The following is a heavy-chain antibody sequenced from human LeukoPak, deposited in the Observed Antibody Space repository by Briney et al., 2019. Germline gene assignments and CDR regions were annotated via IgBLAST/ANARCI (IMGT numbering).Heavy chain of an antibody. CDR1: GYTFTGYY. V-gene: IGHV1-2*02. D-gene: IGHD2-21*01. CDR3: ARVVVRGANNYKDY. Sequence: GASVKVSCKASGYTFTGYYLHWVRQAPGQGLEWMGWIHPNSGGTNYAQKFQGRVTMTRDTSISTAYLDLSRLRSDDTAVYYCARVVVRGANNYKDYWGQGTLVTVSS. J-gene: IGHJ4*02. CDR2: IHPNSGGT.